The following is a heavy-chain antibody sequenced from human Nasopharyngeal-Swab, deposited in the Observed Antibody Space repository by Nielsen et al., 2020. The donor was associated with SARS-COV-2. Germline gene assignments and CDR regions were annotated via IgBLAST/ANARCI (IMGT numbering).Heavy chain of an antibody. J-gene: IGHJ3*02. D-gene: IGHD3-3*01. Sequence: VRQAPGKGLEWVAVISYDGSNKYYADSVKGRFTISRDNSKNTLYLQMNSLKTEDTAVYYCTRLRYDFWSGWGAADAFDIWGQGTMVTVSS. CDR2: ISYDGSNK. CDR3: TRLRYDFWSGWGAADAFDI. V-gene: IGHV3-33*05.